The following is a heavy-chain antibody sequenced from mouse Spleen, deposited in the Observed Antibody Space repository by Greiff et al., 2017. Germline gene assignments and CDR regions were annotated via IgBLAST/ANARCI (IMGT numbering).Heavy chain of an antibody. V-gene: IGHV1-37*01. CDR1: GFSFTGYF. J-gene: IGHJ3*01. D-gene: IGHD2-1*01. CDR2: INPYNGDT. CDR3: GRDGNYERFAY. Sequence: EVKLMESGPELVKPGASVKISCKASGFSFTGYFMNWVKQSHGKSLEWIGRINPYNGDTFYNQKFKGKATLTVDKSSSTAHMELLSLTSEDSAVNYCGRDGNYERFAYWGQGTLVTVSA.